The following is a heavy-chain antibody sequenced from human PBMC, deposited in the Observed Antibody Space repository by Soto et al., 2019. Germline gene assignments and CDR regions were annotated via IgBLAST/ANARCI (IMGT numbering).Heavy chain of an antibody. CDR1: GYTFTSYY. Sequence: ASVKVSCKASGYTFTSYYMHWVRQAPGQGLEWMGIINPSGGSTGYAQKFQGRVTMTRDTSTSTVYMELSSLRSEDTAVYYCARDPTYCSSTSCYRGYYYGMDVWGQGTTVTVSS. CDR3: ARDPTYCSSTSCYRGYYYGMDV. D-gene: IGHD2-2*01. CDR2: INPSGGST. J-gene: IGHJ6*02. V-gene: IGHV1-46*01.